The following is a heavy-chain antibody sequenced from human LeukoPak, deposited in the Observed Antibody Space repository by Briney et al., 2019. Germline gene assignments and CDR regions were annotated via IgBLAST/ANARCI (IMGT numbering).Heavy chain of an antibody. Sequence: SETLSLTCTVSGGSISSGSYYWSWIRQPAGKGLEWIGRIYTSGSTNYNPSLKSRVTISVDTPKNQFSLKLSSVTAADTAVYYCARGGSSWHTYYYYMDVWGKGTTVTVSS. CDR1: GGSISSGSYY. CDR3: ARGGSSWHTYYYYMDV. D-gene: IGHD6-13*01. V-gene: IGHV4-61*02. CDR2: IYTSGST. J-gene: IGHJ6*03.